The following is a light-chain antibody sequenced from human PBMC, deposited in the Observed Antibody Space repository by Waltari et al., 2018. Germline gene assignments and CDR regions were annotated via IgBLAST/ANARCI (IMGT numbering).Light chain of an antibody. CDR3: QQYYFSPPT. CDR2: WAS. Sequence: DIVMTQSPDSLSLSLGERATFNCRSSHNVLYSSSNKNYLAWYQQKPGQPPKLLIYWASTRESGVPDRFSGSGSGTDFTPTISSLQAEDVAVYYCQQYYFSPPTFGPGTKVDIK. V-gene: IGKV4-1*01. J-gene: IGKJ3*01. CDR1: HNVLYSSSNKNY.